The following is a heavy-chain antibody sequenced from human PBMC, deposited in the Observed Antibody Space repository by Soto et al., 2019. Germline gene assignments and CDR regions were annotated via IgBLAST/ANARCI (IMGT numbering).Heavy chain of an antibody. V-gene: IGHV1-69*01. D-gene: IGHD2-15*01. CDR2: IIPIFGTA. Sequence: VPLVQSGAEVKKPGSSVKVSCKASGGTFSSYAISWVRRAPGQGLEWMGGIIPIFGTANYAQKFQGRVTITADESTSTAYMELSSLRSEDTAVYYCARESCSGGSCYSGYYYYGMDVWGQGTTVTVSS. CDR1: GGTFSSYA. J-gene: IGHJ6*02. CDR3: ARESCSGGSCYSGYYYYGMDV.